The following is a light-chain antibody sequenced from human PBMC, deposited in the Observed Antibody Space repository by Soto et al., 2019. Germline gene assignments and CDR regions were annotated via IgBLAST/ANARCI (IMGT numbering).Light chain of an antibody. V-gene: IGKV1-33*01. CDR3: QQYENLPPT. Sequence: DIQMTQSPSSLSASIGARVILTCQASQDIGNSLNWYPHKPGKAPKLLIYDASTLERGVPARFSGSGSGTDFTFTISSLQPEDIATYYCQQYENLPPTFGQGTRLEIK. CDR2: DAS. CDR1: QDIGNS. J-gene: IGKJ5*01.